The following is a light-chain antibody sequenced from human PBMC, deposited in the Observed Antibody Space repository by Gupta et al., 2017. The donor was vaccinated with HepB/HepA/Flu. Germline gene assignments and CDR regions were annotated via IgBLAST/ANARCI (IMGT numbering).Light chain of an antibody. CDR2: EVR. Sequence: SALTQPASVSGSPGQSITISCTGTSSDVGGHDFVSCYQQHPGKAPKLMIYEVRKRPAGVSDRFSGSKSGNTASLTISVDQDEDEADYYCGLDTSISTLVFGGGTKLTVL. CDR1: SSDVGGHDF. V-gene: IGLV2-14*03. J-gene: IGLJ2*01. CDR3: GLDTSISTLV.